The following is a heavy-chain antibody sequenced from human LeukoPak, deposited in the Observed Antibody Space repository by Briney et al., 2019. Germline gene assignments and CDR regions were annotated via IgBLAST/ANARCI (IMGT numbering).Heavy chain of an antibody. CDR1: GFTFSSYG. V-gene: IGHV3-30*03. CDR2: ISYDGSSK. CDR3: ARARSSYGYGDAFDI. D-gene: IGHD5-18*01. J-gene: IGHJ3*02. Sequence: GGSLRLSCAASGFTFSSYGIHWVRQAPGKGLEWVAVISYDGSSKYYADSVKGRFTISRDNSKNTLYLQMNSLRAEDTAVYYCARARSSYGYGDAFDIWGQGTMVTVSS.